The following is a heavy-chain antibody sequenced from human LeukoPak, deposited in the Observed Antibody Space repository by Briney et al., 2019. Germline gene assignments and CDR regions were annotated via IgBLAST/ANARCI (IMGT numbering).Heavy chain of an antibody. CDR2: ISWNSGSI. Sequence: LSLTCTVSGGSISSYYWSWIRQPPGKGLEWVSGISWNSGSIGYADSVKGRFTISRDNAKNSLYLQMNSLRAEDMALYYCAKGFGSGYLDAFDIWGQGTMVTVSS. J-gene: IGHJ3*02. V-gene: IGHV3-9*03. CDR3: AKGFGSGYLDAFDI. CDR1: GGSISSYY. D-gene: IGHD3-3*01.